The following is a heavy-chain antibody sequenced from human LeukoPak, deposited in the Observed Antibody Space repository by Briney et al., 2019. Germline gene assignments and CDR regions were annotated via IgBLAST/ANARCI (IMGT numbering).Heavy chain of an antibody. CDR2: IYYSGST. J-gene: IGHJ4*02. Sequence: SETLSLTCTVSGGSISSYYWSWIRQPPGKGLEWIGYIYYSGSTNYNPSLKSRVTISVDTSKNQFSLKLSSVTAADTAVYYCARVGCSGGSCEFDYWGQGTLVTVSS. CDR1: GGSISSYY. CDR3: ARVGCSGGSCEFDY. D-gene: IGHD2-15*01. V-gene: IGHV4-59*01.